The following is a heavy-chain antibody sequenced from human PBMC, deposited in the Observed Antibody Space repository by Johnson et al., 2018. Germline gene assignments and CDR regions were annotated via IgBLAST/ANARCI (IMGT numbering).Heavy chain of an antibody. CDR3: ARDWGIFDS. D-gene: IGHD3-16*01. Sequence: VQLVESGGGLVQPGGSLRLSCAASGFTFSSYDMHWVRQATGKGLEWVSAIGTAGATYYPGSVKGRFTISRENAKNSLFLQRNSLRDEDTAVDYCARDWGIFDSWGQGTMVTGSS. J-gene: IGHJ3*02. V-gene: IGHV3-13*01. CDR1: GFTFSSYD. CDR2: IGTAGAT.